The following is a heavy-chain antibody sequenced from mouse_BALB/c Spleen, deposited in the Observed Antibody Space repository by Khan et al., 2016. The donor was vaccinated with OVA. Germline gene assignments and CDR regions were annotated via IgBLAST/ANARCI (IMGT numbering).Heavy chain of an antibody. Sequence: QVQLQQSGAELVRPGSSVKISCKASGYAFSSSWMNWVKQRPGQGLEWIGQIYPGDGDTNYNGKFKGKATLTADKSSSTAYMQLTSLTSEDSAVYFCAIYYGSRFAYWGQGTLVTVSA. CDR2: IYPGDGDT. D-gene: IGHD1-1*01. CDR1: GYAFSSSW. J-gene: IGHJ3*01. CDR3: AIYYGSRFAY. V-gene: IGHV1-80*01.